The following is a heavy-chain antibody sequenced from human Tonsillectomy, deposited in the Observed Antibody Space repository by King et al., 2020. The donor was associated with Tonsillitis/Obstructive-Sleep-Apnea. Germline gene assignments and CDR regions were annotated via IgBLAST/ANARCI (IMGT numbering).Heavy chain of an antibody. V-gene: IGHV1-69*09. J-gene: IGHJ6*03. CDR2: IIPIFGIA. Sequence: HVQLVQSGAEVKKPGSSVRVSCKASGGTFSSDAISWVRQAPGQGLEWMGRIIPIFGIANYAQKFQGRVTITADRSTTTAYMELSSLRSEDTAVYYCARDTQYNWNDGAYYMDVWGKGTTVTVSS. CDR3: ARDTQYNWNDGAYYMDV. CDR1: GGTFSSDA. D-gene: IGHD1-1*01.